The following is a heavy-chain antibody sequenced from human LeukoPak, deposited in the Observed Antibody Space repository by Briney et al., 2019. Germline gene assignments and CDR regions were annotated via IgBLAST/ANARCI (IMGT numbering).Heavy chain of an antibody. V-gene: IGHV4-39*01. J-gene: IGHJ4*02. Sequence: SETLSLTCTVSGGSISSNSHYWAWIRQPPGKGLEWIGSIHYSGSTFYSPSLKSRVTISVDTSKNQFSLILTSVTASDTAVYYCAKEEASVGDYWGQGILVTVSS. CDR1: GGSISSNSHY. D-gene: IGHD2-21*01. CDR2: IHYSGST. CDR3: AKEEASVGDY.